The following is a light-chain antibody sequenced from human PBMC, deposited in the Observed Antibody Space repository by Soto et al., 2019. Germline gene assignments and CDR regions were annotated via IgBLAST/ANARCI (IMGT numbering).Light chain of an antibody. CDR3: QQHGQWPIT. V-gene: IGKV1-9*01. Sequence: DIQLTQSPSFLSASVGDRVTITCRASQGISSNLAWYQQKPGKAPKLLIYAASTLQSGVPSRFSGSGSGTEFTLTISSLQPEDFATYYCQQHGQWPITFGQGTRLEI. J-gene: IGKJ5*01. CDR1: QGISSN. CDR2: AAS.